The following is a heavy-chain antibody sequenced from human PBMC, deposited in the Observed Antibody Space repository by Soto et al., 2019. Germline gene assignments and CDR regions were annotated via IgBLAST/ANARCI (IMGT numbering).Heavy chain of an antibody. CDR3: ASEWKDPGVRGDYYMDV. V-gene: IGHV1-69*02. CDR1: GGTFSSYT. Sequence: AASVKVSCKASGGTFSSYTIRWVRQAPGQGLEWMGRIIPILGIANYAQKFQGRVTIITDTYTSTAYMELRSLRSDDTAVYYCASEWKDPGVRGDYYMDVWGKGTTVTVSS. J-gene: IGHJ6*03. D-gene: IGHD1-1*01. CDR2: IIPILGIA.